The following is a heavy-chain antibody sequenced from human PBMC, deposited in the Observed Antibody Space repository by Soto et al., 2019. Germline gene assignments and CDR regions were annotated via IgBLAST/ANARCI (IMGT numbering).Heavy chain of an antibody. J-gene: IGHJ4*02. Sequence: ESGGGLVKPGGSLRLSCAASGFTFSSYSMNWVRQAPGKGLEWVSSISSSSSYIYYADSVKGRFTISRDNAKNSLYLQMNSLRAEDTAVYYCARDVAVAGTGPFDYWGQGTLVTVSS. CDR1: GFTFSSYS. CDR2: ISSSSSYI. V-gene: IGHV3-21*01. CDR3: ARDVAVAGTGPFDY. D-gene: IGHD6-19*01.